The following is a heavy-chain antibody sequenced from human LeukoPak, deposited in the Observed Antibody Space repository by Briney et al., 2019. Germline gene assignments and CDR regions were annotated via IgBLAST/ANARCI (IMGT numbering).Heavy chain of an antibody. CDR2: INHSGST. J-gene: IGHJ3*02. V-gene: IGHV4-34*01. D-gene: IGHD6-13*01. CDR1: GGSFSAYY. Sequence: SETLSLTCAVYGGSFSAYYWSWIRQPPGKGLEWIGEINHSGSTNYNPSLKSRVTISVDTSKNQFSLKLSSVTAADTAVYYCARGIYSSSWHDAFDIWGQGTMVTVSS. CDR3: ARGIYSSSWHDAFDI.